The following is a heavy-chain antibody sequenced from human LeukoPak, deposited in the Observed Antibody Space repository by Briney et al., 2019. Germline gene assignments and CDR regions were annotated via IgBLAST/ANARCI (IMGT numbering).Heavy chain of an antibody. V-gene: IGHV4-39*01. CDR3: ASLIVGATTRDAFDI. CDR1: GGSISISSYY. D-gene: IGHD1-26*01. CDR2: IYYSGST. J-gene: IGHJ3*02. Sequence: ASETLSLTCTVSGGSISISSYYWGWIRQPPGKGLEWIGNIYYSGSTDYNPSLKSRLTISVDTSKNQFSLKLSSVTAAGTAVYYCASLIVGATTRDAFDIWGQGTMVTVSS.